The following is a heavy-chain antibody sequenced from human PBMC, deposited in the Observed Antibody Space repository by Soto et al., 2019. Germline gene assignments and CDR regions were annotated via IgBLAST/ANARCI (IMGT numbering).Heavy chain of an antibody. J-gene: IGHJ4*02. CDR2: ISSNGGST. CDR1: GFTFSSYA. Sequence: GGSLRLSCSASGFTFSSYAMHWVRQAPGKGLEYVSAISSNGGSTYYADSVKGRFTISRDNSKNTLYLQMSSLRAEDTAVYYCVKDSVTLYYDILTGSNYFDYWGQGTLVTVSS. V-gene: IGHV3-64D*08. CDR3: VKDSVTLYYDILTGSNYFDY. D-gene: IGHD3-9*01.